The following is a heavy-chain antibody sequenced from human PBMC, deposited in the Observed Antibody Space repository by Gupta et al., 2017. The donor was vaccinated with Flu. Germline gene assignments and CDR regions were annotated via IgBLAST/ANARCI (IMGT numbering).Heavy chain of an antibody. J-gene: IGHJ4*02. CDR1: GFSFGSYW. CDR2: VKQDGSEK. D-gene: IGHD5-12*01. CDR3: VRVAAGGDGYNYVSGFDF. V-gene: IGHV3-7*01. Sequence: EVQLVESGGGLVQPGGSLRLSCAASGFSFGSYWMSWVRQAPGKGLEWVASVKQDGSEKSYVDSVRGRFTIPRDNAENSLYLQMHSLRVDDTAVYYCVRVAAGGDGYNYVSGFDFWGQGTLVTVSS.